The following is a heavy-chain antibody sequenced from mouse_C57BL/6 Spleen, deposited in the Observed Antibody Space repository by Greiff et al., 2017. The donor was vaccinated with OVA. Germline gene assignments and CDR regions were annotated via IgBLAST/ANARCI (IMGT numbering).Heavy chain of an antibody. D-gene: IGHD1-2*01. V-gene: IGHV1-72*01. CDR3: ARAGEDYYGNSLWFAY. CDR2: IDPNSGGT. CDR1: GYTFTSYW. Sequence: QVHVKQPGAELVKPGASVKLSCKASGYTFTSYWMHWVKQRPGRGLEWIGRIDPNSGGTKYNEKFKSKATLTVDKPSSTAYMQLSSLTSEDSAVYYGARAGEDYYGNSLWFAYWGQGTLVTVSA. J-gene: IGHJ3*01.